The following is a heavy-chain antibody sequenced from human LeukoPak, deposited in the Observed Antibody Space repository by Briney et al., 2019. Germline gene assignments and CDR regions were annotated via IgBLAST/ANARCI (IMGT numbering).Heavy chain of an antibody. J-gene: IGHJ4*02. CDR2: IRSDGSDT. CDR3: ARDLSGIAGYTYGRGIDY. V-gene: IGHV3-74*01. D-gene: IGHD5-18*01. Sequence: GGSLRLSCAASGFTFSSYWMHWVRQAPGKGLVWVSRIRSDGSDTRYAESVKGRFTISRDNAKTSLYLQMNSLRAEDTAVYYCARDLSGIAGYTYGRGIDYWGQGTLVTVSS. CDR1: GFTFSSYW.